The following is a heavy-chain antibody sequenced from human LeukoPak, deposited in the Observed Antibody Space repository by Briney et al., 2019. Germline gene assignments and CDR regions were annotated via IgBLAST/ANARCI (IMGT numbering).Heavy chain of an antibody. V-gene: IGHV3-23*01. Sequence: GGSLRLSCAASGFTFSTHAMSWVRQAPGKGLEWVSAIIVSGGRPYHADSVKGRFTISRDNSKNTLFLQMNSLRAEDTAIYYCAMTMKYCSGGTCQEAFEIWGQGTMVTVSS. D-gene: IGHD2-15*01. CDR3: AMTMKYCSGGTCQEAFEI. CDR2: IIVSGGRP. J-gene: IGHJ3*02. CDR1: GFTFSTHA.